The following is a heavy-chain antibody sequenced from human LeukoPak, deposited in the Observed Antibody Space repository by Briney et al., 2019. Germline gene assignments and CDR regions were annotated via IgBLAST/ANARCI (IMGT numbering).Heavy chain of an antibody. D-gene: IGHD3-10*01. V-gene: IGHV3-30*04. CDR1: GFSFSSYT. J-gene: IGHJ4*02. Sequence: GGSLRLSCAASGFSFSSYTMHWVRQAPGKGLEWVAVISNDGSNKYYADSVKGRFTISRDNTKNTLYLQVSSLRAEDTAVYYCARGGSFVEYWGQGTLVIVSS. CDR3: ARGGSFVEY. CDR2: ISNDGSNK.